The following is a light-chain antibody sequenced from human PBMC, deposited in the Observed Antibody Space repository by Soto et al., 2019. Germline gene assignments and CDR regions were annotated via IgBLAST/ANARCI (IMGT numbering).Light chain of an antibody. CDR1: QSITRY. Sequence: MPMRESPFALSASVGARVTITCGASQSITRYLNCDQQKLGKAPKVLIDSXSSLQRGGPSRFSGSGSATDFTLTISSLQPEYFANYYCQQSYSTTQTFGQGTKVDI. CDR3: QQSYSTTQT. J-gene: IGKJ1*01. CDR2: SXS. V-gene: IGKV1-39*01.